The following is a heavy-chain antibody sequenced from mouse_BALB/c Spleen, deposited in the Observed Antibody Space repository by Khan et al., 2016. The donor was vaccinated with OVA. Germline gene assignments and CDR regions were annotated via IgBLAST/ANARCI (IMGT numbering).Heavy chain of an antibody. CDR1: GFSLTSYG. CDR3: AIIYDGYDWFAY. V-gene: IGHV2-3*01. CDR2: IWGDGST. J-gene: IGHJ3*01. D-gene: IGHD2-2*01. Sequence: QVRLQQSGPGLVAPSQSLSITCTVSGFSLTSYGVSWVRQPPGKGLEWLGVIWGDGSTNYHSALISRLSTSKDNSKSQAFLKLNSLQTDDTATYYCAIIYDGYDWFAYWGQGTLVTVSA.